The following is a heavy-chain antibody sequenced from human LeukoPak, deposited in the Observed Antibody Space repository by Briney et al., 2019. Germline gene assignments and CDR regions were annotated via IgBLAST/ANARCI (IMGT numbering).Heavy chain of an antibody. J-gene: IGHJ6*03. V-gene: IGHV5-51*01. Sequence: GESLKISCKGSGYRFTSSWIAWVRQMPGKGLEWMGIIYPGGSDTRYSPSFQGQVTISADKSISTAYLQWSSLKASDTAMYYCARRGYSYPYYYYYMDVWGKGTTVTVSS. CDR2: IYPGGSDT. D-gene: IGHD5-18*01. CDR1: GYRFTSSW. CDR3: ARRGYSYPYYYYYMDV.